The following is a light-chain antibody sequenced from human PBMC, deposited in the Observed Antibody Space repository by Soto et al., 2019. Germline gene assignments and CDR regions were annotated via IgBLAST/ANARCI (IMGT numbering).Light chain of an antibody. CDR3: MQGTPWPIA. V-gene: IGKV2-30*01. CDR2: EVS. Sequence: DVVMTQSPLSLPVTLGQPASISCRSSQSLVYSDGNIYVNWFQQRPGQSPRRLIYEVSNRDSGVPDRFSGSGAGSDFTMKISRVEAEDVGVYYCMQGTPWPIAFGQGTRLEIK. CDR1: QSLVYSDGNIY. J-gene: IGKJ5*01.